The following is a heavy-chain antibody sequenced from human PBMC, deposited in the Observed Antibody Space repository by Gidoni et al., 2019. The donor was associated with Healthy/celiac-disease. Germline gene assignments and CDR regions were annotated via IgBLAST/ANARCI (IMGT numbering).Heavy chain of an antibody. D-gene: IGHD6-13*01. V-gene: IGHV4-59*01. J-gene: IGHJ6*03. Sequence: QVQLQESGPGLVKPSETLSLTCTVSGGPISSYYWSWIRQPPGKGLEWIGYIYYSGSTNYNPSLKSRVTISVDTSKNQFSLKLSSVTAADTAVYYCARGERQLVGDMDVWGKGTTVTVSS. CDR2: IYYSGST. CDR1: GGPISSYY. CDR3: ARGERQLVGDMDV.